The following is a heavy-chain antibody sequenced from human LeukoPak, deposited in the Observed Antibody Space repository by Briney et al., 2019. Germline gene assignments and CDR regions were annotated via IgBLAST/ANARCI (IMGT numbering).Heavy chain of an antibody. CDR1: GYTFTNFD. Sequence: GASVKVSCKASGYTFTNFDINWVRQATGQGLEWMGWMNPNSGNADSAQKFQGRVTITWDTSISTAYMELTSLRSEDTAVYYCARVGYSNSYDYWGQGTLVTVSP. CDR3: ARVGYSNSYDY. V-gene: IGHV1-8*03. CDR2: MNPNSGNA. D-gene: IGHD4-11*01. J-gene: IGHJ4*02.